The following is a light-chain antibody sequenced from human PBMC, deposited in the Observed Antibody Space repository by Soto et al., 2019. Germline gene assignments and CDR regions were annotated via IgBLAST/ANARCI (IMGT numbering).Light chain of an antibody. J-gene: IGKJ1*01. CDR2: GAS. V-gene: IGKV3D-15*01. CDR3: QQYNNWPPTWT. CDR1: QSVSSN. Sequence: EIVMTESPATLSVSPGERATLSCRASQSVSSNLAWYQQKPGQAPRLLIYGASNRATGIPARFSGSGSGTEFTLTISSLQSEDFAVYYCQQYNNWPPTWTFGQGTKVDI.